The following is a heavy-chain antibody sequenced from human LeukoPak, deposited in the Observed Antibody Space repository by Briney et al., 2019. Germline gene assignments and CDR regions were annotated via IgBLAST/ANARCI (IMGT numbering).Heavy chain of an antibody. V-gene: IGHV4-34*01. CDR3: ARDGYNYNWFDP. Sequence: PSETLSLTCAVYGGSFSGYYWSWSRQPPGKGLEWIGEINHSGSTNYNPSLKSRVTISVDTSKNQFSLKLSSVTAADTAVYYCARDGYNYNWFDPWGQGTLVTVSS. J-gene: IGHJ5*02. CDR1: GGSFSGYY. D-gene: IGHD5-24*01. CDR2: INHSGST.